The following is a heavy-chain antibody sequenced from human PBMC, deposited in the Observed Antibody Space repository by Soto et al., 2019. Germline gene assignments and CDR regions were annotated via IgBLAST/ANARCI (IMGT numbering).Heavy chain of an antibody. D-gene: IGHD3-9*01. V-gene: IGHV3-23*01. J-gene: IGHJ4*02. CDR3: ANDSYVLTGYYNVLDY. CDR2: ISGSGDST. CDR1: GFTFSSYA. Sequence: PGGSLRLSCAASGFTFSSYAISWVRQAPGKGLEWVSTISGSGDSTYYADSVKGRFTISRDNSKNTLYLQMNSLRAEDTAVYYCANDSYVLTGYYNVLDYWGQGTLVTVSS.